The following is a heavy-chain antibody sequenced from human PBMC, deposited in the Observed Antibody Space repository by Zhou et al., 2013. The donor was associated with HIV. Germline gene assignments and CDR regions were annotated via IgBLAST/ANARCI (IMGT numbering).Heavy chain of an antibody. J-gene: IGHJ6*03. Sequence: QVHLVQSGAEVKKPGASVKVSCKASGYTFNNYGISWVRQAPGQGLEWMGWISGYNGNTNYAQKFQGRVAMTTDTSTSTAYMELRSLRYDDTAVFYCARGVVQGVVTPQRLFYMDVWGEGTTVTVSS. CDR3: ARGVVQGVVTPQRLFYMDV. D-gene: IGHD3-10*01. CDR2: ISGYNGNT. CDR1: GYTFNNYG. V-gene: IGHV1-18*01.